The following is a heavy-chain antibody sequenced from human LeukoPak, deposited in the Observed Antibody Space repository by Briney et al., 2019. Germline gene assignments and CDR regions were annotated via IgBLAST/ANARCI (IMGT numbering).Heavy chain of an antibody. J-gene: IGHJ4*02. V-gene: IGHV4-4*07. CDR3: AREVWELSGRYFDY. CDR2: IYTSGST. D-gene: IGHD1-26*01. CDR1: GGSISSYY. Sequence: SETLSLTCTVSGGSISSYYWSWIRQPAGKGLEWIGRIYTSGSTNYNPSLKSRVTVSVDTSKNQFSLKLSSVTAADTAVYYCAREVWELSGRYFDYWGQGTLVTVSS.